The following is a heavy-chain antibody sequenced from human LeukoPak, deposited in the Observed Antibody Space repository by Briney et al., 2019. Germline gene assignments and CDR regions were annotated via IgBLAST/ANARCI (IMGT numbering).Heavy chain of an antibody. J-gene: IGHJ3*02. D-gene: IGHD2-2*01. Sequence: ASVKVSCKASGGTFSSYAISWVRQAPGQGLEWMGWISAYNGNTNYAQKLQGRVTMTTDASTSTAYMELRSLRSDDTAVYYCARISVVPAGIDIWGQGTMVTVSS. CDR1: GGTFSSYA. CDR2: ISAYNGNT. V-gene: IGHV1-18*01. CDR3: ARISVVPAGIDI.